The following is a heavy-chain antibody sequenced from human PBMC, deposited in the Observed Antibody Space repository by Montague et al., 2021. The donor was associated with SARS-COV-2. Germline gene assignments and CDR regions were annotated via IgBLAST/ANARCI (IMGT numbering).Heavy chain of an antibody. D-gene: IGHD3-16*01. J-gene: IGHJ4*02. V-gene: IGHV4-4*07. Sequence: SEILSLTCSISGVSITSYYWSWVRQPAGKGLEWIGHIYASGSTNYSPSHKSRVRLSIDNPKNQFSLKLESLTAADTAVYYCVRDGGNWYYFDYWGQGALVTVSS. CDR1: GVSITSYY. CDR3: VRDGGNWYYFDY. CDR2: IYASGST.